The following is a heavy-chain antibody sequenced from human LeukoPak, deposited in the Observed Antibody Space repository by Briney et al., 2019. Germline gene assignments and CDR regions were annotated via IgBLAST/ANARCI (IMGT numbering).Heavy chain of an antibody. D-gene: IGHD3-3*01. CDR2: LSYRGDST. Sequence: GGSLRLSCAASGFTFSSYSMNWVRQPPGKGLEWVSGLSYRGDSTYYADSVKGRFTISRDNSKNTLYLQMNSLRAEDTAVYYCARGGLTIFGVVTKRKGPIDYWGQGTLVTVSS. V-gene: IGHV3-23*01. CDR3: ARGGLTIFGVVTKRKGPIDY. CDR1: GFTFSSYS. J-gene: IGHJ4*02.